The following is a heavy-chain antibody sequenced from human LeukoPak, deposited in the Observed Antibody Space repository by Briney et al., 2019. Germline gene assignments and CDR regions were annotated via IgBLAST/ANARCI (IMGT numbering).Heavy chain of an antibody. CDR1: GYTFTSYD. Sequence: VKVSCKASGYTFTSYDINWVRQATGQGLEWMGWMNPNSGNTGYAQKFQGRVTMTRNTSISTAYMELSSLRSEDTAVYYCHTGSYYRRYYFDYWGQGTLVTVSS. J-gene: IGHJ4*02. D-gene: IGHD3-10*01. CDR3: HTGSYYRRYYFDY. CDR2: MNPNSGNT. V-gene: IGHV1-8*01.